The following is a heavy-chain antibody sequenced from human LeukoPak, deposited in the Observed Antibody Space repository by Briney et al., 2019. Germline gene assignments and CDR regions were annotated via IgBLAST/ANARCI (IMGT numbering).Heavy chain of an antibody. CDR3: ARDHGYCSSTSCYMVNYMDV. J-gene: IGHJ6*03. Sequence: ASVKVSCKASGHTFTSYGISWVRQAPGQGLEWMGWISAYNGNTNYAQKLQGRVTMTTDTSTSTAYMELRSLRSDDTAVYYCARDHGYCSSTSCYMVNYMDVWGKGTTVTVSS. D-gene: IGHD2-2*02. CDR1: GHTFTSYG. V-gene: IGHV1-18*01. CDR2: ISAYNGNT.